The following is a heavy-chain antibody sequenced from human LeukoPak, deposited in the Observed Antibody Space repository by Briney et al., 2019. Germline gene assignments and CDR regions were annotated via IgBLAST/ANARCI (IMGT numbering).Heavy chain of an antibody. CDR3: ARESGKCDY. J-gene: IGHJ4*02. CDR2: ISGDGVCT. CDR1: GLPLDDFA. V-gene: IGHV3-43*02. Sequence: GGPLRLSCLASGLPLDDFAMHWVRQASGKGLEWVSLISGDGVCTFYADSVKGRFSISRDKSKNSLSLEMNSLRTEDAAMYYCARESGKCDYWGQGTLDAVSS.